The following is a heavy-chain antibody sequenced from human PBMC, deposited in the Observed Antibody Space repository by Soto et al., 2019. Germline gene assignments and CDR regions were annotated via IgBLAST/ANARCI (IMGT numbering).Heavy chain of an antibody. V-gene: IGHV3-15*01. D-gene: IGHD7-27*01. CDR3: TTSNAPLPYYYYYGMDV. Sequence: GGSLRLSCAASGFTFSNAWMSWVRQAPGKGLEWVGRIKSKTDGGTTDYAAPVKGRFTISRDDSKNTLYLQMNSLKTEDTAVYYCTTSNAPLPYYYYYGMDVWGQGTTVTVSS. CDR1: GFTFSNAW. J-gene: IGHJ6*02. CDR2: IKSKTDGGTT.